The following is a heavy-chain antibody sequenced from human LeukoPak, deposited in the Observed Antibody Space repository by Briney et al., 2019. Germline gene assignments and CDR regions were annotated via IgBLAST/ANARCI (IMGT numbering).Heavy chain of an antibody. J-gene: IGHJ4*02. V-gene: IGHV3-30-3*01. CDR3: ARDGYCSGGNCIYLSANFDF. CDR2: ISRDGGNE. D-gene: IGHD2-15*01. Sequence: QSGGSLRLSCAASGFTFDNYAIHWVRQAPGRGLQWVAVISRDGGNEYYADSVKGRFTISRDNSKNTLYLQMNSLRPEDTATYYCARDGYCSGGNCIYLSANFDFWGQGTLVTVSS. CDR1: GFTFDNYA.